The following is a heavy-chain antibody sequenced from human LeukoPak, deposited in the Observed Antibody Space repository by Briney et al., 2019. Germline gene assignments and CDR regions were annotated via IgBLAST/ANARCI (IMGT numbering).Heavy chain of an antibody. CDR2: ISYDGSNK. D-gene: IGHD3-10*01. CDR1: GFTFNDYT. V-gene: IGHV3-30*04. CDR3: ARELWFGELFFDY. J-gene: IGHJ4*02. Sequence: GKSLRLSGAASGFTFNDYTIHWVRQAPGKGLEWVAVISYDGSNKYYADSVKGRFTISRDTSKNTLYLQMNSLRAEDTAIYFCARELWFGELFFDYWGQGTLVTVSS.